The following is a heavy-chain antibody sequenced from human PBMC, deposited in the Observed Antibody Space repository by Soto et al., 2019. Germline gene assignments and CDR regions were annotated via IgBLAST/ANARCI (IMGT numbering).Heavy chain of an antibody. CDR1: GFTFRNYA. Sequence: PGGSLRLSCAASGFTFRNYAMSWVRQAPGKGLEWVSTISDSGGTISYADSVKGRLTISRDNSRNTLYLQMDSLRVEDTAVYYCAKRDLGYWGRGTIVTVSS. V-gene: IGHV3-23*01. D-gene: IGHD6-13*01. CDR2: ISDSGGTI. CDR3: AKRDLGY. J-gene: IGHJ4*02.